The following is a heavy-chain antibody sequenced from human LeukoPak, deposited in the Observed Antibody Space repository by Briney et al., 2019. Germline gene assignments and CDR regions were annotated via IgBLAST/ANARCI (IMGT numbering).Heavy chain of an antibody. CDR1: GYTLTHDG. J-gene: IGHJ4*02. D-gene: IGHD2-2*02. V-gene: IGHV1-18*01. Sequence: ASVKVSCKASGYTLTHDGISLVRQAPGHAREGMGWNSAYKCNTNDAQKLQGIVTMTTDTSTSTAYMELRSLRSDDTAVYYCARDGGYCSSTSCYTDPYYFDYWGQGTLVTVSS. CDR3: ARDGGYCSSTSCYTDPYYFDY. CDR2: NSAYKCNT.